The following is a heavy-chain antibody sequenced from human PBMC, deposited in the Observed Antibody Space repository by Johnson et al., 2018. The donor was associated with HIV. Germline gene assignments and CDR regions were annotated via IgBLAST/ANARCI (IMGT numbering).Heavy chain of an antibody. V-gene: IGHV3-53*01. CDR2: LHSGGST. D-gene: IGHD1-26*01. CDR3: ARDLARRGGAAFDI. CDR1: GFTVSSNY. J-gene: IGHJ3*02. Sequence: VQLVESGGGLIQPGGSLRLSCAASGFTVSSNYMSWVRQAPGKGLEWVSVLHSGGSTSYADSVKGRFTISRDNSNNTLHLQMNSLRPEDTAVYYCARDLARRGGAAFDIWGQGTMVTVSS.